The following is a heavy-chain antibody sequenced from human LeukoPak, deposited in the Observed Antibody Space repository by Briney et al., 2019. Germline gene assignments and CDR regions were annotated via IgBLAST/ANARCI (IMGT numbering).Heavy chain of an antibody. V-gene: IGHV3-21*01. J-gene: IGHJ5*02. CDR2: VSGTGTYI. CDR3: ARGSSPGYSYGHS. CDR1: GFTFSNYS. Sequence: GSLTLSCAASGFTFSNYSMNWVRQAPGKGLEWVSFVSGTGTYIYYADSVKGRFTISRDNAKNSLYLQMNSLRAEDTAVYYCARGSSPGYSYGHSWGQGTLVTVSS. D-gene: IGHD5-18*01.